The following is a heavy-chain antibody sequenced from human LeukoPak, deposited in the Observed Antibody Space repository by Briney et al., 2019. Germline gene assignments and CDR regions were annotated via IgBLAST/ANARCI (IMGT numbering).Heavy chain of an antibody. D-gene: IGHD3-22*01. V-gene: IGHV1-58*01. CDR3: AARVYDSSGYTQGVDY. CDR2: VVGSGNT. J-gene: IGHJ4*02. Sequence: VVGSGNTNYAQKFQERVTITRDMSTSTAYMELSSLRSEDTAVYYCAARVYDSSGYTQGVDYWGQGTLVTVSS.